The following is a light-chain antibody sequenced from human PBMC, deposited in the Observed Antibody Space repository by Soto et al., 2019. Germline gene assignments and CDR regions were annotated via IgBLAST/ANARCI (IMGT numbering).Light chain of an antibody. CDR3: QQYNRWLCT. V-gene: IGKV3-15*01. CDR2: GAS. J-gene: IGKJ1*01. CDR1: QSVNAN. Sequence: EVVMTQSPATLSVSQGERATLACRASQSVNANLAWYQQNPGQAPRLLIHGASNSATGVPARFSGSGFGTEFIPTFSSPQSEDLSVYYWQQYNRWLCTLVQGTKVEI.